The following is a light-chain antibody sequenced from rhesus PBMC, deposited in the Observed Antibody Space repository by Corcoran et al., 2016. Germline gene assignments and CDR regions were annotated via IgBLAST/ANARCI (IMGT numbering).Light chain of an antibody. Sequence: DIQMTQSPSSLSASVGDTVTITCRASQSISSWLDWYQQKPGKAPKLLIYKASSFQSGVPSRFSGIGSGTDFLLTISSLQPEDFATYYCLQYSSSPRTFGQGTKVEIK. CDR1: QSISSW. CDR3: LQYSSSPRT. V-gene: IGKV1-22*01. CDR2: KAS. J-gene: IGKJ1*01.